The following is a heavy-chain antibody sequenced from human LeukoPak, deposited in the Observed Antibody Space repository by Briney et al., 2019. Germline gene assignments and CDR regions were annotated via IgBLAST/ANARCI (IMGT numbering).Heavy chain of an antibody. Sequence: SETLSLTCAVSNGSISSFNWWSWVRQPPGKGLECIGEVYHSGTTNYTPSLKGRVTISVDKTKSQFSLKLTSVTAADTAVYYCARFAIRGNFGRGGMDVWGQGTTVTVSS. D-gene: IGHD3-10*01. V-gene: IGHV4-4*02. CDR3: ARFAIRGNFGRGGMDV. J-gene: IGHJ6*02. CDR2: VYHSGTT. CDR1: NGSISSFNW.